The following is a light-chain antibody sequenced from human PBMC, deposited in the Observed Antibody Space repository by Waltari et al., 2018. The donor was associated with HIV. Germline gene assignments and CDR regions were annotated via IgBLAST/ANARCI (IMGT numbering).Light chain of an antibody. Sequence: SYVLTQPPSVSVAPGQTARIPCGGDTNIKTGVHWYQHKPGQAPVLVVYDDSDRPSGIPDRFSCFNSENTATLTITRVEVGDEADYYCQVWGSDNDHPVFGGGTKVTVL. V-gene: IGLV3-21*02. CDR2: DDS. CDR1: TNIKTG. J-gene: IGLJ3*02. CDR3: QVWGSDNDHPV.